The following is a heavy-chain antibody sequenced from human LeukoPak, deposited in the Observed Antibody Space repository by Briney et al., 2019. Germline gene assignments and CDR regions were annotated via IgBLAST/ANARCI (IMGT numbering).Heavy chain of an antibody. V-gene: IGHV1-46*01. Sequence: ASVKVSCKASGYTFTVYNIHWVRQAPGQGLEWMGRINPSGGSTIYAQKFQGRVTMTSDTSTTTVYMEMNSLRPEDTAVYSCARRYSGYDFGYWGQGTLVTASS. D-gene: IGHD5-12*01. CDR1: GYTFTVYN. J-gene: IGHJ4*02. CDR2: INPSGGST. CDR3: ARRYSGYDFGY.